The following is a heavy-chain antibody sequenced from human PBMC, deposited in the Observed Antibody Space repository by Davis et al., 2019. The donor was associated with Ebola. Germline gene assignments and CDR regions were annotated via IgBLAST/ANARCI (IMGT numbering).Heavy chain of an antibody. J-gene: IGHJ6*02. CDR2: INTITGNP. CDR3: ARDLVGATSIYYYYGMDV. Sequence: ASVKVSCKASGYIFTSYAMNWVRQAPGQGLEYMGWINTITGNPTYAQGFTGRFVFSLDTSVSTAYLQISSLKAEDTAVYYCARDLVGATSIYYYYGMDVWGQGTTVTVSS. V-gene: IGHV7-4-1*02. D-gene: IGHD1-26*01. CDR1: GYIFTSYA.